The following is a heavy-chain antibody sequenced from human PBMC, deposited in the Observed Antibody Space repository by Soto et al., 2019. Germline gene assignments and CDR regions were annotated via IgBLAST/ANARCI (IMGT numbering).Heavy chain of an antibody. J-gene: IGHJ4*02. D-gene: IGHD4-4*01. CDR1: GYRFSNYL. CDR2: INPGDSES. Sequence: XESLKISCKASGYRFSNYLIGLVRQMPGKGLEWMAIINPGDSESRYSPSFQGQVTISADKSISTAYLQWNSLKASDTAMYYCPRPSNNYVAHWGQGTLVTV. CDR3: PRPSNNYVAH. V-gene: IGHV5-51*01.